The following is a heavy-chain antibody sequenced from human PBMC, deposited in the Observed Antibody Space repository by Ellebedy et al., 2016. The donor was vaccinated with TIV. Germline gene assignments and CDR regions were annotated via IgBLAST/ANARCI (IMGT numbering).Heavy chain of an antibody. Sequence: MPSETLSLTCTVSGGAISSGDHYWSWIRQPPGKGLEWIGYIHDSGSTYYNPSLKSRVTISIDPSKNQFSLKLSSVTAADTAVYYCARRGSYSSSPLYYFDYWGQGTLVTVSS. CDR3: ARRGSYSSSPLYYFDY. CDR1: GGAISSGDHY. V-gene: IGHV4-30-4*01. D-gene: IGHD5-18*01. CDR2: IHDSGST. J-gene: IGHJ4*02.